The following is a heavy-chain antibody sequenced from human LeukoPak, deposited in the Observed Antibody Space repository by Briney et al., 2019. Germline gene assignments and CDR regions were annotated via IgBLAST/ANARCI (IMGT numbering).Heavy chain of an antibody. Sequence: GGSLRLSCAVSGLTFSGFWMSWSRQAPGKGLEWVASINSDGSEGYYADVVKGRFTISRDNAKNSLYLQMNSLRAEDTAVYYCTRDYRGTFDYWGQGTLVTVSS. CDR3: TRDYRGTFDY. J-gene: IGHJ4*02. V-gene: IGHV3-7*03. CDR2: INSDGSEG. CDR1: GLTFSGFW. D-gene: IGHD1-26*01.